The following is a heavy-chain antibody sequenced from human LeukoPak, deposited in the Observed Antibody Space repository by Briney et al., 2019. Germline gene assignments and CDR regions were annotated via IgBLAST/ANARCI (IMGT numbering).Heavy chain of an antibody. CDR1: GYTFTSYG. J-gene: IGHJ4*02. CDR2: ISAYNGNT. CDR3: ATPLYGGKVPFDY. Sequence: ASVKVSCKASGYTFTSYGISWVRQAPGQGLEWMGWISAYNGNTNYAQKLQGRVTMTTDTSTSTAYMELSSLRSEDTAVYYCATPLYGGKVPFDYWGQGTLVTVSS. D-gene: IGHD4-23*01. V-gene: IGHV1-18*01.